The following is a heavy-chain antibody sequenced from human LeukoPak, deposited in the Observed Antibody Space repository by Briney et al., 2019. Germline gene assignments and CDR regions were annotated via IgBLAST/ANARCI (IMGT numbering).Heavy chain of an antibody. CDR2: IRYDGSNK. J-gene: IGHJ4*02. D-gene: IGHD3-10*01. Sequence: QTGGSLRLSCAASGFTFSSYGMHWVRQAPGKGLEWVAFIRYDGSNKYYADSVKGRFTISRDNSKNTLYLQMNSLRAEDTAVYYCAKRFGEHDAYFDYWGQGTPVTVSS. V-gene: IGHV3-30*02. CDR1: GFTFSSYG. CDR3: AKRFGEHDAYFDY.